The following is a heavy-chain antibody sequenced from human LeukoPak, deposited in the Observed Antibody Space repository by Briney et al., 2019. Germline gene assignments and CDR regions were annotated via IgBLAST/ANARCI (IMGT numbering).Heavy chain of an antibody. J-gene: IGHJ5*02. Sequence: GGSLRLSCAASGFTFSEYHMSWVRQAPGKGLQLVSAIVGSTPYYADSVKGRFTISRDTSKDTLYLEMNSLRAEDTAAYYCAKDGGSSSWHWDPWGQGTLVTVSS. CDR3: AKDGGSSSWHWDP. V-gene: IGHV3-23*01. CDR1: GFTFSEYH. CDR2: IVGSTP. D-gene: IGHD6-13*01.